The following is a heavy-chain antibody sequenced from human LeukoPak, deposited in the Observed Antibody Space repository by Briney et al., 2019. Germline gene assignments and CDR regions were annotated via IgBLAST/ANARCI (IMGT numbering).Heavy chain of an antibody. Sequence: SETLSLTCTVSGGSISSYYWTWIRQPAGKGLEYLGRIHASGNTYYNPSLNSRVAISIDTSKNRFSLKVSSVAAADTAVYYCARDLGYGYYFYYYLDVWGKGTTVTVSS. V-gene: IGHV4-4*07. CDR1: GGSISSYY. CDR3: ARDLGYGYYFYYYLDV. D-gene: IGHD5-18*01. J-gene: IGHJ6*03. CDR2: IHASGNT.